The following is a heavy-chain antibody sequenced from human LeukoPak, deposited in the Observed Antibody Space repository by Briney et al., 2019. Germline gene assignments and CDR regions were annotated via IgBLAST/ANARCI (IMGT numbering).Heavy chain of an antibody. J-gene: IGHJ6*02. V-gene: IGHV3-74*01. CDR3: TRYLRSYYYVMDV. CDR1: GFTFRSYW. Sequence: PGGSLRLSCAASGFTFRSYWMHWVRQAPGQGLVWVSQIYSDGSSTSYADSVKGRFTISRDNAKNTLYLQMNSLRPEDTAVYFCTRYLRSYYYVMDVWGQGTMVTVSS. CDR2: IYSDGSST.